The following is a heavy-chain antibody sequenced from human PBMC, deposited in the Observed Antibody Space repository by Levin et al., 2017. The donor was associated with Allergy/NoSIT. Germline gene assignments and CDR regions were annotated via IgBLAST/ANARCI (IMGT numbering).Heavy chain of an antibody. D-gene: IGHD4-17*01. V-gene: IGHV3-30*03. J-gene: IGHJ2*01. CDR2: ISYDGSKK. CDR1: GFTFSSYG. CDR3: ARASRGLSRGYGDYVWGEWYFDQ. Sequence: GGSLRLSCAASGFTFSSYGMHWVRQAPGKGLEWVTVISYDGSKKYYADSVKGRFTISRENSKNTLYLQMSSLRPEDTAVSYCARASRGLSRGYGDYVWGEWYFDQWGRGTLVTVSS.